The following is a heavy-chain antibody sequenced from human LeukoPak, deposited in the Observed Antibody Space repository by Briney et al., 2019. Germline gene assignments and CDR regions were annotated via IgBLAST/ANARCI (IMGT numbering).Heavy chain of an antibody. J-gene: IGHJ4*02. D-gene: IGHD5-12*01. CDR3: ARKRRGYSGYDRGLDFDY. CDR1: GGPFSGYY. V-gene: IGHV4-34*01. CDR2: INHSGST. Sequence: NASETLSLTCAVYGGPFSGYYWSWIRQPPGKGLEWIGEINHSGSTNYNPSLKSRVTISVDTSKNQFSLKLSSVTAADTAVYYCARKRRGYSGYDRGLDFDYWGQGTLVTVSS.